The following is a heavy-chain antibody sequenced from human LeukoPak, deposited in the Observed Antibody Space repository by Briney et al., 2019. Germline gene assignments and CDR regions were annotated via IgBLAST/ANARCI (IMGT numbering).Heavy chain of an antibody. D-gene: IGHD3-10*01. Sequence: GGSLRLSCAASGFTFKTYAMSWVRQAPGKGLEWVSGIRSSGDSTYYADSVKGRFTISRDNSRNTLYLQMNSLSAEDTAVYYCAKEVRESAWFYFDYWGQGTLATVSS. CDR2: IRSSGDST. V-gene: IGHV3-23*01. CDR3: AKEVRESAWFYFDY. CDR1: GFTFKTYA. J-gene: IGHJ4*02.